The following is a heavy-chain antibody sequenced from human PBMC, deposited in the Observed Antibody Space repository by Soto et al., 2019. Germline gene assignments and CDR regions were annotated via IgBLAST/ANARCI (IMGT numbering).Heavy chain of an antibody. CDR1: GFIFSNYA. Sequence: GGSLRLSFAASGFIFSNYAMTWVRQTPGKGLEWVSGISGDGGRRNYADSVKGRLTISRDNSKNTLYLQLDSLRAEDTAVYYCAKDRIGVLPDAFDYWGQGTLVTVSS. CDR3: AKDRIGVLPDAFDY. D-gene: IGHD2-15*01. J-gene: IGHJ4*02. V-gene: IGHV3-23*01. CDR2: ISGDGGRR.